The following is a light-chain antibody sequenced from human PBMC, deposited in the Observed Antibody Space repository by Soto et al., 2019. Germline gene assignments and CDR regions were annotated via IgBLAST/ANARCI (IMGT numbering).Light chain of an antibody. Sequence: QSALTQPASVSGSPGQSITISCTGTSSDVGGYNYVSWYQQHPGKAPKRMIYDVSNRPSAVSNRGSGFNSGNTASLTISGLQAEDEADYYCSSYTSSSLYVFGTGTKVTVL. J-gene: IGLJ1*01. V-gene: IGLV2-14*01. CDR1: SSDVGGYNY. CDR3: SSYTSSSLYV. CDR2: DVS.